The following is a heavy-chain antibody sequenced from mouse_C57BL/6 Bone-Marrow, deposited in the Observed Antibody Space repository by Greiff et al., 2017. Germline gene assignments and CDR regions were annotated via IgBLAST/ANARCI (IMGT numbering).Heavy chain of an antibody. D-gene: IGHD2-4*01. CDR3: ERGRLRRGYDYAMDY. V-gene: IGHV5-4*03. CDR2: ISDGGSYT. J-gene: IGHJ4*01. CDR1: GFSFSSYA. Sequence: EVMLVESGGGLVKPGGSLKLSCAASGFSFSSYAMSWVRQTPEKRLVWVATISDGGSYTYYPDNVKGRFTISRDNTKNNLYLQMSHLKSEDTAMYYCERGRLRRGYDYAMDYWGQGTSVTVSA.